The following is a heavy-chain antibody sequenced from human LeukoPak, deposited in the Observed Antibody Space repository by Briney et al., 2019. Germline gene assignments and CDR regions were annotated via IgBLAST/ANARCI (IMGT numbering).Heavy chain of an antibody. CDR2: IYYSGST. J-gene: IGHJ6*02. CDR1: GGSLGSYY. D-gene: IGHD5-12*01. Sequence: SETLSLTCNVSGGSLGSYYWNWFRQPPGKKLEWIGYIYYSGSTNYNPSLKSRVTISVDTSKNQFSLKLSSVTAADTAVYYCARDKWLAPLGHYGMDVWGQGTTVTVSS. CDR3: ARDKWLAPLGHYGMDV. V-gene: IGHV4-59*01.